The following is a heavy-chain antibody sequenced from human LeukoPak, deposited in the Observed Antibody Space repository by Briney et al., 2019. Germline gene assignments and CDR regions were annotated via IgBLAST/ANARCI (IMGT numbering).Heavy chain of an antibody. CDR2: INHSGST. Sequence: SETLSLTCAVYGGSFSGYYWSWIRQPPGKGLEWIGEINHSGSTNYNPSLKSRVTISVDTSKNQFSLKLSSVTAADTALYYCARQIRWLRYWFDPWGQGTLVTVSS. D-gene: IGHD5-12*01. CDR3: ARQIRWLRYWFDP. CDR1: GGSFSGYY. J-gene: IGHJ5*02. V-gene: IGHV4-34*01.